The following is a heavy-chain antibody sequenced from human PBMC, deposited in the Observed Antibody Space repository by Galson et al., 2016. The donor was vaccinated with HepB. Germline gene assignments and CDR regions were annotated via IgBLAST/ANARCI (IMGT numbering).Heavy chain of an antibody. CDR1: GFTFSSYW. V-gene: IGHV3-7*03. Sequence: SLRLSCAASGFTFSSYWMSWVRQAPGKGLEWVANINQDGSEKNNVDSVKGRFTISRDNAKNSLYVQMNNLRAEDTAVYYCARDFSGRWFSPNFHYYGMDVWGQGTTVTVSS. CDR2: INQDGSEK. D-gene: IGHD6-19*01. J-gene: IGHJ6*02. CDR3: ARDFSGRWFSPNFHYYGMDV.